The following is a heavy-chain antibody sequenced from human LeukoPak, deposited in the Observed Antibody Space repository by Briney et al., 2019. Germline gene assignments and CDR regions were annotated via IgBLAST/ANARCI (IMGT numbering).Heavy chain of an antibody. Sequence: ASVKVSCKASGYTFTSYYMHWVRQAPGQGLEWMGIINPSGGSTSYAQKFQGRVTMTRDMSTSTVYMELSSLRSEDTAVYYCARGDIVVVPAAIGWFDPWGQGTLVTVSS. CDR2: INPSGGST. V-gene: IGHV1-46*01. D-gene: IGHD2-2*02. J-gene: IGHJ5*02. CDR1: GYTFTSYY. CDR3: ARGDIVVVPAAIGWFDP.